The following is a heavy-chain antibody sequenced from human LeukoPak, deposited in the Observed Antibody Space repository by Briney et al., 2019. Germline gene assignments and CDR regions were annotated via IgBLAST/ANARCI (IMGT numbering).Heavy chain of an antibody. CDR3: ARDPLSAAAGTFDY. D-gene: IGHD6-13*01. CDR1: GGSISSYY. V-gene: IGHV4-59*12. Sequence: PSETLSLTCTVSGGSISSYYWSWIRQPPGKGLEWIGYIHYGGSTNYNPSLKSRVTISVDTSKNQFSLKLSSVTAADTAVYYCARDPLSAAAGTFDYWGQGTLVTVSS. CDR2: IHYGGST. J-gene: IGHJ4*02.